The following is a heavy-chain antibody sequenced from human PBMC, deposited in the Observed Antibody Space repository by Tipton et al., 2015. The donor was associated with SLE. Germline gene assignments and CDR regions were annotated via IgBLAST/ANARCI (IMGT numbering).Heavy chain of an antibody. J-gene: IGHJ4*02. CDR3: AGGELRYGDYDFYY. D-gene: IGHD4-17*01. CDR2: IFYSGGT. V-gene: IGHV4-61*01. CDR1: GDSISSITYY. Sequence: LRLSCTVSGDSISSITYYWTWIRQPPGKGLEWIGYIFYSGGTNYNPSLKSRVTISGDTSKNQFSLRLSSVTAADTAVYYCAGGELRYGDYDFYYWGQGSLVTVSS.